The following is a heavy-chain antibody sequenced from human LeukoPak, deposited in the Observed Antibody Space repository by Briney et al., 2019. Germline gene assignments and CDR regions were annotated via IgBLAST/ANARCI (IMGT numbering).Heavy chain of an antibody. J-gene: IGHJ4*02. V-gene: IGHV4-59*01. D-gene: IGHD4-23*01. CDR2: IYYTRST. Sequence: PSETLSLTCTVSGGSISSYYWSWIRQPPGKGLEWIGYIYYTRSTNYNASLKSRVTISIDTSKNQFSLNLNSVTAADTAVYYCARGGTVVNLSFWGQGTLVTVSS. CDR3: ARGGTVVNLSF. CDR1: GGSISSYY.